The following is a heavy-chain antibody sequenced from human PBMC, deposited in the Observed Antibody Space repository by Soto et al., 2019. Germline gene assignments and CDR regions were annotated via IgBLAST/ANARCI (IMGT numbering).Heavy chain of an antibody. Sequence: GASVKVSCKASGGSFSTYAFSWVRQAPGHGLEWMGGIIPIFDSPYYAQNFQGRVTIAADRSTSTVYMELSSLTPEDTAVYYCARGAECRGYCLKKFNWLDPWGQGTLVTVSS. CDR2: IIPIFDSP. V-gene: IGHV1-69*06. D-gene: IGHD2-15*01. CDR3: ARGAECRGYCLKKFNWLDP. CDR1: GGSFSTYA. J-gene: IGHJ5*02.